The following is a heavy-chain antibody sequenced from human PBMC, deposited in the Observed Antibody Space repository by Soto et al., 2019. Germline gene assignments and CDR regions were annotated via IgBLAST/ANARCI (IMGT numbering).Heavy chain of an antibody. Sequence: QVQLQESGPGLVKPSQTLSLTCTVSGGSISSGGYYWSWIRQHPGKGLEWIGYIYYSGSTYYNPSLKSRVTIAVDTSKNQFSLKLSSVTAADTAVYYCAREGIAVVRRWFDPWGQGTLVTVSS. CDR2: IYYSGST. V-gene: IGHV4-31*03. CDR3: AREGIAVVRRWFDP. CDR1: GGSISSGGYY. J-gene: IGHJ5*02. D-gene: IGHD6-19*01.